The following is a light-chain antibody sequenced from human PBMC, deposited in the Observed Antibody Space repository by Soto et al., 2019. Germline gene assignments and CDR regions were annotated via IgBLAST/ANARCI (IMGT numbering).Light chain of an antibody. Sequence: QSVLTQPPSVSGAPGQRVTISCTGSSSNIGAGYDVHGYQQLPGTAPKLLIYGNSNRPSGVPDRFSGSKSGTSASLAITGLQAEEEADYYCQSYDSSLSGTDVVFGGGTQLTVL. V-gene: IGLV1-40*01. CDR3: QSYDSSLSGTDVV. CDR1: SSNIGAGYD. J-gene: IGLJ2*01. CDR2: GNS.